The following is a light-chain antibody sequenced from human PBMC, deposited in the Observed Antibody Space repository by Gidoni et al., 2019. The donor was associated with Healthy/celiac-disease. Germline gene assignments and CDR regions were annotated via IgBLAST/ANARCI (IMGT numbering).Light chain of an antibody. CDR1: QSVLYSSTNKNY. Sequence: DLVMTQSPVPLAVSLGERATINCKSSQSVLYSSTNKNYLAWYQQKPGQPPKLLIYWASTREPGVPDRFSGSGSGTDFTLTISSLQAEDVAVYYCQQYYSTPVTFGPGTKVDIK. J-gene: IGKJ3*01. CDR3: QQYYSTPVT. CDR2: WAS. V-gene: IGKV4-1*01.